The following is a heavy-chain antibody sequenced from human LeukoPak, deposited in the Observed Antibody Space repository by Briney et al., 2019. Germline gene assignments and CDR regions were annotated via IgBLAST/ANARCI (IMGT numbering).Heavy chain of an antibody. CDR1: GFTFDDYG. CDR2: INWNGGST. CDR3: AREGSGSDYYYYYMDV. J-gene: IGHJ6*03. D-gene: IGHD6-19*01. V-gene: IGHV3-20*04. Sequence: GGSLRLSCAASGFTFDDYGMSWVRQAPGKGLEWVSGINWNGGSTGYADSAKGRFTISRDNAKNSLYLQMNSLRAEDTALYYCAREGSGSDYYYYYMDVWGKGTTVTVSS.